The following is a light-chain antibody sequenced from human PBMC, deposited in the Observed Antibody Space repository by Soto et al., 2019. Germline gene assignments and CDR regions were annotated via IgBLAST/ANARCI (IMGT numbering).Light chain of an antibody. CDR3: QQYRT. V-gene: IGKV3D-15*02. CDR2: GAS. Sequence: IVMVQCPAPLPVSPGQSASLSCRASQSVSTTVAWYHQKPGQAPRLLVYGASTRATGIPDRFSGSGSGTDFTLTISRLEPEDFAVYYCQQYRTFGQGTKVDIK. CDR1: QSVSTT. J-gene: IGKJ1*01.